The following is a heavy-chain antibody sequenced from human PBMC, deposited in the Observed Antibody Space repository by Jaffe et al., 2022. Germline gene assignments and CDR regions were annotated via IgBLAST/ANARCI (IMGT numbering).Heavy chain of an antibody. CDR1: GFTFSDHY. D-gene: IGHD5-18*01. CDR3: ARVCHEYSYGYENSPYGGFDI. CDR2: TRNKANSYTT. Sequence: EVQLVESGGGLVQPGGSLRLSCAASGFTFSDHYMDWVRQAPGKGLEWVGRTRNKANSYTTEYAASVKGRFTISRDDSKNSLYLQMNSLKTEDTAVYYCARVCHEYSYGYENSPYGGFDIWGQGTMVTVSS. V-gene: IGHV3-72*01. J-gene: IGHJ3*02.